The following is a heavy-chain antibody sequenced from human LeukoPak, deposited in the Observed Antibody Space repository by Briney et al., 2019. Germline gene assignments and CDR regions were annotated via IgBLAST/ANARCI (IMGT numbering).Heavy chain of an antibody. D-gene: IGHD3-10*01. Sequence: GASVKVSCKASGYTFTGYYIHWVRQAPGQGLEWMGWINPNSGGTNYAQKFQGRVTMTRDTSISTAYRELSRRRSDDTAGYSWARDSGERGSGSYLIAYWGQGTLGTVSS. CDR3: ARDSGERGSGSYLIAY. CDR1: GYTFTGYY. V-gene: IGHV1-2*02. J-gene: IGHJ4*02. CDR2: INPNSGGT.